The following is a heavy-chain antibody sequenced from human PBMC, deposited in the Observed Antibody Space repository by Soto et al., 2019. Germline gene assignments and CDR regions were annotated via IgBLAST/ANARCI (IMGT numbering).Heavy chain of an antibody. V-gene: IGHV4-31*03. D-gene: IGHD6-13*01. J-gene: IGHJ5*02. CDR3: ARVFSDSSSFFEP. CDR1: GGSISSGGYY. Sequence: QVQLQESGPGLVKPSQTLSLTCTVSGGSISSGGYYWSWIRQHPGKGMEWIGYIYYSGTTSYNPYLKSRVTISVDTSKDHFSLKLSSVTAADTAVYYCARVFSDSSSFFEPWGQGTLVTVSS. CDR2: IYYSGTT.